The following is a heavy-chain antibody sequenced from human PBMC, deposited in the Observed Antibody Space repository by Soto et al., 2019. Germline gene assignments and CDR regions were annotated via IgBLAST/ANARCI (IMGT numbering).Heavy chain of an antibody. Sequence: SETLSLTCAVYGGSFSGYYWSWIRQPPGKGLEWIGEINHSGSTNYNPSLKSRVTISVDTSKNQFSLKLSSVTAADTAVYYCARTLTVTYFDYWGQGTLVTVSS. CDR3: ARTLTVTYFDY. D-gene: IGHD4-17*01. CDR1: GGSFSGYY. CDR2: INHSGST. V-gene: IGHV4-34*01. J-gene: IGHJ4*02.